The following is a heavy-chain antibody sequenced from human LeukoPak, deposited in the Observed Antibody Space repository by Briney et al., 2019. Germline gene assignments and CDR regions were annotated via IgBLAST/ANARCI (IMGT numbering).Heavy chain of an antibody. CDR1: GYTFTSYG. CDR3: ARTGYSSSWYDAEYFHH. Sequence: GASVKVSCKASGYTFTSYGIAWVRQAPGQGLEWMGWINAYNGNTNYAQKLQGRVTMTTDTSTSTAYMELRSLRSDDTAVYYCARTGYSSSWYDAEYFHHWGQGTLVAVSS. CDR2: INAYNGNT. J-gene: IGHJ1*01. D-gene: IGHD6-13*01. V-gene: IGHV1-18*01.